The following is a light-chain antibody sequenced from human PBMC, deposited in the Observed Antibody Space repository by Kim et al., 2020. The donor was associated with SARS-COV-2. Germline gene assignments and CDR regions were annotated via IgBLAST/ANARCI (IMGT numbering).Light chain of an antibody. CDR2: DDT. J-gene: IGLJ2*01. CDR3: QVWDSSSDHVV. Sequence: APGKTASVTCGGTNIGSKSVHWYQQKPGQAPVLVVYDDTDRPSGIPERFSGSNSGNTATLTNSRVEAGDEADYYCQVWDSSSDHVVFGGGTQLTVL. V-gene: IGLV3-21*03. CDR1: NIGSKS.